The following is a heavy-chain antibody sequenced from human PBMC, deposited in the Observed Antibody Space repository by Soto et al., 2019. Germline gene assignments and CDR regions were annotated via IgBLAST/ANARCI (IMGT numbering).Heavy chain of an antibody. V-gene: IGHV3-15*01. CDR2: IKSKTDGGTT. CDR3: TPPRRYAGSYWDFDY. CDR1: GFTFSNAW. Sequence: PGGSLRLSCEASGFTFSNAWMTWVRQAPGKGLEWVGRIKSKTDGGTTDYAAPVKGRFTISRDDSKNTLYLQMNSLTTEDTAVYYCTPPRRYAGSYWDFDYWGQGSLVTVSS. J-gene: IGHJ4*02. D-gene: IGHD1-26*01.